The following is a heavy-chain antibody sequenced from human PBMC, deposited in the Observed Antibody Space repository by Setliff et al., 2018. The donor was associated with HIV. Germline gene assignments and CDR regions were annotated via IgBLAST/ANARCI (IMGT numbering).Heavy chain of an antibody. CDR1: GYTLIGHY. CDR2: ISPHNADK. CDR3: ARAPPINFWSGYYTGPQGWFDS. D-gene: IGHD3-3*01. Sequence: ASVKVSCKASGYTLIGHYIHWVRQAPGQGLEWMGWISPHNADKNIPRKFRGRVTLTRDTSISTAYMELSGLRSDDTAMYYCARAPPINFWSGYYTGPQGWFDSWGQGSLVTVSS. J-gene: IGHJ5*01. V-gene: IGHV1-2*02.